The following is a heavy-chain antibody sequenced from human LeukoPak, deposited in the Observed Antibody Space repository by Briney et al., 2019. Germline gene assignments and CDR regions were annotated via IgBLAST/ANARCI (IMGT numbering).Heavy chain of an antibody. CDR1: GGSFSGYY. CDR3: ARAPPTYYYDSSGYYYDY. Sequence: PSETLSLTCAVYGGSFSGYYWSWIRQPPGKGLEWIGEINHSGSTNYNPPLKSRVTISVDTSKNQFSLKLSSVTAADTAVYYCARAPPTYYYDSSGYYYDYWGQGTLVTVSS. J-gene: IGHJ4*02. D-gene: IGHD3-22*01. CDR2: INHSGST. V-gene: IGHV4-34*01.